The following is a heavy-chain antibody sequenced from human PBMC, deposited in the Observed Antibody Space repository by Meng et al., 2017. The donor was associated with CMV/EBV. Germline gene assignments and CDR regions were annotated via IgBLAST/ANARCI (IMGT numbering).Heavy chain of an antibody. V-gene: IGHV3-21*04. D-gene: IGHD2-2*01. CDR3: AKDLVPAAIGDAFDI. CDR1: GFTFSSYS. CDR2: ISSSSSYI. Sequence: GGSLRLSCAASGFTFSSYSMNWVRQAPGKGLEWVSSISSSSSYIYYADSVKGRFTISRDNSKNTLYLQMNSLRAEDTAVYYCAKDLVPAAIGDAFDIWGQGTMVTVSS. J-gene: IGHJ3*02.